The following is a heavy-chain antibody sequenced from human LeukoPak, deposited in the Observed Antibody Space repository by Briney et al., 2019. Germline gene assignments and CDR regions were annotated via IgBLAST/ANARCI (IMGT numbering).Heavy chain of an antibody. Sequence: GGSLRLSCAASGFTFSTYALSWVRQAPGKGLEWVSSISDSGARTYYTDSVKGRFTISRDNSKNTLSLQMNSLRAEDTAVYYCAKRASGSGTSLYYFDYWGQGTLVTVSS. CDR3: AKRASGSGTSLYYFDY. V-gene: IGHV3-23*01. CDR1: GFTFSTYA. J-gene: IGHJ4*02. CDR2: ISDSGART. D-gene: IGHD3-10*01.